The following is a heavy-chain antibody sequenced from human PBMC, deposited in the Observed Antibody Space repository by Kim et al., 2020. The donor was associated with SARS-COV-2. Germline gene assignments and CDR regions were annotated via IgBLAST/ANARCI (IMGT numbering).Heavy chain of an antibody. Sequence: LKSRVTISVDTSKNQFSLKLSSVTAADTAVYYCARTPRVVVPAARRYFDYWGQGTLVTVSS. V-gene: IGHV4-34*01. D-gene: IGHD2-2*01. J-gene: IGHJ4*02. CDR3: ARTPRVVVPAARRYFDY.